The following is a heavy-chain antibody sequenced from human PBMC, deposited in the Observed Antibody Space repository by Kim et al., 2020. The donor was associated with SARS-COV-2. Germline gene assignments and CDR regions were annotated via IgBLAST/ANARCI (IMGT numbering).Heavy chain of an antibody. V-gene: IGHV3-30*04. CDR2: ISYDGSNK. Sequence: GGSLRLSCAASGFTFSSYAMHWVRQAPGKGLEWVAVISYDGSNKYYADSVKGRFTISRDNSKNTLYLQMNSLRAEDTAVYYCARGYSGYDLFNAIGYWGQGTLVTVSS. J-gene: IGHJ4*02. CDR1: GFTFSSYA. D-gene: IGHD5-12*01. CDR3: ARGYSGYDLFNAIGY.